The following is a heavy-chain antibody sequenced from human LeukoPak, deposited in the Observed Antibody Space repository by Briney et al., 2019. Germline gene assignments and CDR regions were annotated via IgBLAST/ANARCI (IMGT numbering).Heavy chain of an antibody. V-gene: IGHV1-18*01. Sequence: ASVKVSCKASGYTFTSYGISWVRQAPGQGLEWMGWISAYNGNTNYAQKLQGRVTMTTDTSTSTAYMELRSLRSDDTAVYYCARDTGTSIDYGEGRGFDYWGQGTLVTVSS. J-gene: IGHJ4*02. CDR2: ISAYNGNT. CDR1: GYTFTSYG. CDR3: ARDTGTSIDYGEGRGFDY. D-gene: IGHD4-17*01.